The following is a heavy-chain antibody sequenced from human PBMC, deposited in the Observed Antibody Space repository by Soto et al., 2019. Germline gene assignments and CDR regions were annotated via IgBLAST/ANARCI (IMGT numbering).Heavy chain of an antibody. Sequence: GGSLRLSCAASVFTFSSYAMSWVRQAPGKGLELVSAISGSDNNTYYADSVKGRFTISRDNSKNTLYLQMSSLRADDTAVYYCAPMGVWGQGTTVTVSS. CDR2: ISGSDNNT. V-gene: IGHV3-23*01. CDR1: VFTFSSYA. J-gene: IGHJ6*02. CDR3: APMGV.